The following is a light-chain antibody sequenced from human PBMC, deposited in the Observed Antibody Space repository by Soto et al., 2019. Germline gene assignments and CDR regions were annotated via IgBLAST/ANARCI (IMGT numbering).Light chain of an antibody. J-gene: IGKJ1*01. CDR1: ETISSY. V-gene: IGKV3-11*01. Sequence: EIVLTQSPATLSLSPGERATLSCRASETISSYLLWYQQKRGQAPRLLIYDASNRATGIPARFSGSGSGTEFTLTISSLQPDDFATYYCQQYDSYWTFGQGTKVDIK. CDR2: DAS. CDR3: QQYDSYWT.